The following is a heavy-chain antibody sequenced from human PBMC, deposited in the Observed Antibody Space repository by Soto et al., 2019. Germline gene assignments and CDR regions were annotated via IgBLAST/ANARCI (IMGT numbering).Heavy chain of an antibody. CDR2: INHSGST. D-gene: IGHD3-10*01. V-gene: IGHV4-34*01. Sequence: SETLSLTCAVYGGSFSGYYWSWIRQPPGKGLEWIGEINHSGSTNYNPSLKSRVTISVDTSKNQFSLKLSSVTAADTAVYYCAREGDLGELSNYYYYMDVWGKGTTVTVSS. CDR1: GGSFSGYY. J-gene: IGHJ6*03. CDR3: AREGDLGELSNYYYYMDV.